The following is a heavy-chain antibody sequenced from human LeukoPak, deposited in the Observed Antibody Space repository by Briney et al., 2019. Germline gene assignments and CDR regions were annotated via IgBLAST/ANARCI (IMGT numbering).Heavy chain of an antibody. D-gene: IGHD3-16*02. CDR2: ISGSGGST. Sequence: GSLRLSCAASGFTFSSYAMSWVRQAPGKGLEWVSAISGSGGSTYYADSVKGRFTISRDNSKNTLYLQMNSLRAEDTAVYCCANRITFGGVIVIPSADYFDYWGQGTLVTVSS. V-gene: IGHV3-23*01. J-gene: IGHJ4*02. CDR1: GFTFSSYA. CDR3: ANRITFGGVIVIPSADYFDY.